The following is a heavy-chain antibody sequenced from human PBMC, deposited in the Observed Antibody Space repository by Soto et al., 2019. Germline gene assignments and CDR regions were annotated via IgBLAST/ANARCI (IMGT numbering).Heavy chain of an antibody. CDR3: AKGRYCSGGSCYDWFDP. CDR1: GFTFSSYG. CDR2: ISYDGSNK. J-gene: IGHJ5*02. D-gene: IGHD2-15*01. Sequence: QVQLVESGGGVVQPGRSLRLSCAASGFTFSSYGMHWVRQAPGKGLEWVAVISYDGSNKYYADSVKGRFTISRDNSKNTLYLQRNSLRAEDTAVYYCAKGRYCSGGSCYDWFDPWGQGTLVTVSS. V-gene: IGHV3-30*18.